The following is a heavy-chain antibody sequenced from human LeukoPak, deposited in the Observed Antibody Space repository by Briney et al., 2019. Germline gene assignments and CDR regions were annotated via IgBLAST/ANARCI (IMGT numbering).Heavy chain of an antibody. D-gene: IGHD3-10*01. V-gene: IGHV1-24*01. CDR2: FDPEDGET. Sequence: GASVKASCKVSGYTLTQLLMHSVGQAAGNGREWMGGFDPEDGETINAPKSQGRVTMTEDTSTATAYMEMSSLRSEDTAVYYCATCITMVRGVIMTCNWFDPWGQGTLVTVSS. CDR1: GYTLTQLL. CDR3: ATCITMVRGVIMTCNWFDP. J-gene: IGHJ5*02.